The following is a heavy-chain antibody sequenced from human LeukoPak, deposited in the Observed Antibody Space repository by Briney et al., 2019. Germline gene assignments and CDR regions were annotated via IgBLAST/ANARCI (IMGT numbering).Heavy chain of an antibody. J-gene: IGHJ4*02. D-gene: IGHD2-15*01. V-gene: IGHV3-30*03. CDR2: ISYDGSNK. CDR1: GFTFSSYG. Sequence: GGSLRLSCAASGFTFSSYGMHWVRQAPGKGLEWVAVISYDGSNKYYADSVKGRFTISGDNSKNTLYLQMNSLRAEDTAVYYCASLCSGGSCYKWDLGRGTFDYWGQGTLVTVSS. CDR3: ASLCSGGSCYKWDLGRGTFDY.